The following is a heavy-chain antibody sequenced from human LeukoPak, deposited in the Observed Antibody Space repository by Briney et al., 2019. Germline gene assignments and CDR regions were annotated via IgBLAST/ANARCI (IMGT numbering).Heavy chain of an antibody. V-gene: IGHV3-15*01. CDR3: ITDLPFGY. CDR2: IKSKTDGETP. D-gene: IGHD3-3*01. Sequence: PGGSLRLSCAASGFTFSLVWLSWVRQAPGKGLEWVGRIKSKTDGETPDYAAPVKGRFTISRDDSKDSIFLQMSGLKTEDTAVYYCITDLPFGYWGQGTLVTVSS. CDR1: GFTFSLVW. J-gene: IGHJ4*02.